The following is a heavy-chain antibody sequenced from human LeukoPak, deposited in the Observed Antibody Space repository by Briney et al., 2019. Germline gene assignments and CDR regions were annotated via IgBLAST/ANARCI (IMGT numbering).Heavy chain of an antibody. Sequence: ASVKVSCKASGGTFSSYAISWVRQVPGQGLEWMGRIIPILGIANYAQKFQGRVTITADKSTSTAYMGLSSLRSEDTAVYYCATFYDISPKGNAFDIWGQGTMVTVSS. D-gene: IGHD3-9*01. J-gene: IGHJ3*02. CDR2: IIPILGIA. V-gene: IGHV1-69*04. CDR1: GGTFSSYA. CDR3: ATFYDISPKGNAFDI.